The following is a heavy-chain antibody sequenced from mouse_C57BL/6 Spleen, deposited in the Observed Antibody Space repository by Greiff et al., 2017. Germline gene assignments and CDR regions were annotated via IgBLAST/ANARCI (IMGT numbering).Heavy chain of an antibody. J-gene: IGHJ4*01. CDR3: ARDYYGSSSYAMDY. D-gene: IGHD1-1*01. Sequence: QVQLQQPGAELVRPGSSVKLSCKASGYTFTSYWMHWVKQRPIQGLEWIGNIDPSDSETHYNQKFKDKATLTVDKSSSTAYMQLSSLTSEDSAVYYFARDYYGSSSYAMDYWGQGTSVTVSS. CDR2: IDPSDSET. V-gene: IGHV1-52*01. CDR1: GYTFTSYW.